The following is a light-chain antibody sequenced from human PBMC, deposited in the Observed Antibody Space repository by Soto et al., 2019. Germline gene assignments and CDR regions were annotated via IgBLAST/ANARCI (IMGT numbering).Light chain of an antibody. Sequence: DIQMTQSPSTLSASVGDRVTITCRASQSISSWLAWYQQKPGKAPKLLIYDASSLESGVPSRFSGSGSGTEFTLTISSLQPDDFATYYCQQYNSYSPSWTFGQGTKVHIK. CDR1: QSISSW. CDR2: DAS. V-gene: IGKV1-5*01. J-gene: IGKJ1*01. CDR3: QQYNSYSPSWT.